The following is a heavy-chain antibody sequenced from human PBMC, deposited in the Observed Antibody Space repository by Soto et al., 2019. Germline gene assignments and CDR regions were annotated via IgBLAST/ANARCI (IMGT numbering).Heavy chain of an antibody. CDR1: GNTFTSFY. Sequence: QVQLGQSGTEGQGPGASVEIYCKPSGNTFTSFYRHWVRQAPGQGLEWMGQLEPRGTLRSYAPKFKGTGTMTSDTPTSTVYMEVGSLRSEGTGVYYCARGVGSSWFDLWGQGTPVTVSS. D-gene: IGHD5-12*01. J-gene: IGHJ5*02. V-gene: IGHV1-46*01. CDR2: LEPRGTLR. CDR3: ARGVGSSWFDL.